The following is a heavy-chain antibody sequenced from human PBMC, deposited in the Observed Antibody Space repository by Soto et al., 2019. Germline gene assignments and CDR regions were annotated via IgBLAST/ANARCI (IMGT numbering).Heavy chain of an antibody. Sequence: EVQLLESGGGLVQPGGSLRLSCAASGFTFSSYDMSWVRQAPGKGLEWVSTISGSGGSTYYADSVKGRFTISRDNSKNTLYLQMNSLRAEDPAVYYCARGAQVSSWYEGGDYWGQGTLVTVSS. CDR3: ARGAQVSSWYEGGDY. CDR1: GFTFSSYD. J-gene: IGHJ4*02. D-gene: IGHD6-13*01. CDR2: ISGSGGST. V-gene: IGHV3-23*01.